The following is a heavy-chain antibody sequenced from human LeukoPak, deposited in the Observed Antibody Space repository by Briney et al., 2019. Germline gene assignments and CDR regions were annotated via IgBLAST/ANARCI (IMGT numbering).Heavy chain of an antibody. CDR3: ARSSSGCGDSCLDY. V-gene: IGHV4-34*01. D-gene: IGHD6-19*01. CDR2: INHSGST. Sequence: SETLSLTCAVYGGSFSGYYWSWIRQPPGKGLEWIGEINHSGSTNYNPSLKSRVTISVDTSKNQFSLKLSSVTAADTAVYYCARSSSGCGDSCLDYWGQGTLVTVSS. J-gene: IGHJ4*02. CDR1: GGSFSGYY.